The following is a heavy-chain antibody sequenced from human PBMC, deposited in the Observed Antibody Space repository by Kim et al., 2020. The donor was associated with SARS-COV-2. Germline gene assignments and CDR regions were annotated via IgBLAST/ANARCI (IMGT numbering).Heavy chain of an antibody. Sequence: ASVKVSCKASGYTFTSYYMHWVRQAPGQGLEGMGIINPSGGSTSYAQKFQGRVTMTRDTSTSTVYMELSSLRSEDTAVYYCARNNRMVAATASFGYWGQGTLVTVSP. CDR1: GYTFTSYY. CDR2: INPSGGST. D-gene: IGHD2-15*01. CDR3: ARNNRMVAATASFGY. V-gene: IGHV1-46*01. J-gene: IGHJ4*02.